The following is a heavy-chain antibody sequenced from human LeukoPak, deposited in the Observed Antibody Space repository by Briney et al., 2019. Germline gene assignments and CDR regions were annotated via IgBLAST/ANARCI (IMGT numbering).Heavy chain of an antibody. D-gene: IGHD2-2*03. CDR1: GFTFSSYA. Sequence: GGSLRLSCAASGFTFSSYAMSWVRQAPGKGLEWVSAISGSGGSTYYADSVKGRFTISRDNAKNTLYLQMNSLRAEDTAVYYCARDDGPWIKVWPTAHYYGMDVWSQGTTVTVSS. J-gene: IGHJ6*02. CDR2: ISGSGGST. CDR3: ARDDGPWIKVWPTAHYYGMDV. V-gene: IGHV3-23*01.